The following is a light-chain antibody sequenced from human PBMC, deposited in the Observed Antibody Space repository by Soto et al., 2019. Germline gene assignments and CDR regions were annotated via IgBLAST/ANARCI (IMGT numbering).Light chain of an antibody. CDR3: QQYGSSRWT. J-gene: IGKJ1*01. CDR1: QSVSSSY. CDR2: AAS. Sequence: EVVLTQSPVTLSLSPGERTTLSCRASQSVSSSYLAWYQQKPGQAPRLLIYAASSMATGIPDRFSGSGSGTDFTLTISRLEPEDFAVYYCQQYGSSRWTFGQGTEVE. V-gene: IGKV3-20*01.